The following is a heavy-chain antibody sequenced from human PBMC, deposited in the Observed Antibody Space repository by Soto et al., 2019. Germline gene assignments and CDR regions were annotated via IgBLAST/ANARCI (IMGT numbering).Heavy chain of an antibody. CDR2: IYWDDDK. Sequence: QITLKESGPTLVKPTQTLTLTCTFSGFSLSTSGVGVGWIRQPPGKALEWLALIYWDDDKRYSPSLKSRLTIAKDTAKNQVVLTMTNVDPVDTATYYCGHSIAARLLLYSFDYWGQEILVTVSS. D-gene: IGHD6-6*01. CDR3: GHSIAARLLLYSFDY. CDR1: GFSLSTSGVG. V-gene: IGHV2-5*02. J-gene: IGHJ4*02.